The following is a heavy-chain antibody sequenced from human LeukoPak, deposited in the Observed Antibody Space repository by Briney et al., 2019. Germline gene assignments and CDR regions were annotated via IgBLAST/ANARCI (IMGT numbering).Heavy chain of an antibody. Sequence: GGSLRLSCATSGFTFSSYAMSWVRQAPGKGLEWVAVISYDGSNKYYADSVKGRFTISRDNSKNTLYLQMNSLRAEDTAVYYCARSPPGTYYFDYWGQGTLVTVSS. D-gene: IGHD1-1*01. CDR1: GFTFSSYA. V-gene: IGHV3-30-3*01. CDR3: ARSPPGTYYFDY. J-gene: IGHJ4*02. CDR2: ISYDGSNK.